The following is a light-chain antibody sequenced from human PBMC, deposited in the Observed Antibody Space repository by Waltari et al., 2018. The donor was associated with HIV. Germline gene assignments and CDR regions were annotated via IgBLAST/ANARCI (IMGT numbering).Light chain of an antibody. CDR2: ATS. V-gene: IGKV1-12*01. CDR1: QAFSTW. Sequence: DIQMTQSPSSVSASVGDTVTITCRARQAFSTWIAWYQPNPGRAPKLLISATSTFQGGVPSMFGGSGSGTDFTLTISNLQPEDFATYYCLQALSFPLTFGPGTKVEVK. CDR3: LQALSFPLT. J-gene: IGKJ3*01.